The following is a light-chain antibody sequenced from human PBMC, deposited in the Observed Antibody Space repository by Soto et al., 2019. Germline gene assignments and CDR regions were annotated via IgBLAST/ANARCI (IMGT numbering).Light chain of an antibody. CDR1: QSVSSY. V-gene: IGKV3-11*01. J-gene: IGKJ5*01. CDR3: QRRSNSIT. CDR2: DAS. Sequence: EIVLTQSPATLSLSPEERATLSCRASQSVSSYLAWYQQKPGQAPRLLIYDASNRATGIPARFSGSGSGTDFTLTIRSLEPEDFAVYYCQRRSNSITFGQGTRLEI.